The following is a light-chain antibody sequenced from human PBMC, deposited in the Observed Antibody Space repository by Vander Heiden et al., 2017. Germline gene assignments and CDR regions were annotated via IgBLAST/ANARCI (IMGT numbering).Light chain of an antibody. Sequence: DIVMTQSPDSLTVSLGERATINCKSSQSLLYRSNNKNYLAWYQQKPGQPPKLLIYWASARESGVPDRFSGSGSGTDFTLTISSLQAEDVAVYYCQQYDSTPLTFGGGTKVEI. CDR1: QSLLYRSNNKNY. CDR3: QQYDSTPLT. CDR2: WAS. J-gene: IGKJ4*01. V-gene: IGKV4-1*01.